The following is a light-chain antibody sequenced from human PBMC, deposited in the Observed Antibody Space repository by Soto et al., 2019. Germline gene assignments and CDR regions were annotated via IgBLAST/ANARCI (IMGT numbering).Light chain of an antibody. V-gene: IGLV1-44*01. Sequence: QSVLTQPPSASGTPGQRVTISCSGSSSNIGTNTVNWYQHLPGSAPKLLIYSSDQRPSGVPDRFSGSKSGTSASLAISWLQPDDEADYYCEAWDGSLNVVLFGGGTKLTVL. CDR3: EAWDGSLNVVL. CDR1: SSNIGTNT. CDR2: SSD. J-gene: IGLJ2*01.